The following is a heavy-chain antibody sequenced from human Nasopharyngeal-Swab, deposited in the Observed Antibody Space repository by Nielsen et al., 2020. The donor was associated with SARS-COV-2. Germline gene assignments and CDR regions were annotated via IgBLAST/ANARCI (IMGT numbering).Heavy chain of an antibody. CDR2: ISSSGSTI. CDR1: GFTFSDYY. Sequence: GGPLRLSCAASGFTFSDYYMSWIRQAPGKGLEWVSYISSSGSTIYYADSVKGRFTISRDNAKNSLYLQMNSLRAEDTAVYYCARGLWSSLRLLGGMDVWGQGTTVTVSS. V-gene: IGHV3-11*04. J-gene: IGHJ6*02. D-gene: IGHD5-18*01. CDR3: ARGLWSSLRLLGGMDV.